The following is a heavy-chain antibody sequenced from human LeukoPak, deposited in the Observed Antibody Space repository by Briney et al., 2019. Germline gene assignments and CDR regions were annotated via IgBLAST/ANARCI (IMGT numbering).Heavy chain of an antibody. CDR1: GYTFTSYD. Sequence: ASVKVSCKASGYTFTSYDINWVRQATGQGLEWMGWMNPNSGNTGYAQKFQGRVTMTRNTSISTAYMELSSLRSEDTAVYYCARGPHSSSWYPYYYYYMDVWGKGTRSPSP. CDR3: ARGPHSSSWYPYYYYYMDV. CDR2: MNPNSGNT. J-gene: IGHJ6*03. V-gene: IGHV1-8*01. D-gene: IGHD6-13*01.